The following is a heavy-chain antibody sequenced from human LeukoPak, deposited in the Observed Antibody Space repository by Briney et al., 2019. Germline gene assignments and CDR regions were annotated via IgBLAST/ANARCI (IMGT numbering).Heavy chain of an antibody. CDR1: GYTFTGYY. Sequence: ASVKVSCKASGYTFTGYYMHWVRQAPGQGLEWMGRINPNSGGTNYAQKFQGRVTMTRDTPISTAYMELSRLRSDDTAVYYCARGPYGDYPEDYWGQGTLVTVSS. CDR3: ARGPYGDYPEDY. J-gene: IGHJ4*02. CDR2: INPNSGGT. D-gene: IGHD4-17*01. V-gene: IGHV1-2*06.